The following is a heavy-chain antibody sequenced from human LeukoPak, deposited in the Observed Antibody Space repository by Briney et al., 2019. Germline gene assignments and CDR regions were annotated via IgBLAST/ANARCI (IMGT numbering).Heavy chain of an antibody. CDR2: IDPGDSDT. V-gene: IGHV5-51*01. J-gene: IGHJ4*02. CDR3: ASRKEQWLDRDYFDY. CDR1: EYSFTSYW. Sequence: GESLKISCKGSEYSFTSYWIGWVRQMPGKGLEWMGIIDPGDSDTRYSPSFQGQVTISVDKSISTAYLQWSSLKASDTAMYYCASRKEQWLDRDYFDYWGQGTLVTVSS. D-gene: IGHD6-19*01.